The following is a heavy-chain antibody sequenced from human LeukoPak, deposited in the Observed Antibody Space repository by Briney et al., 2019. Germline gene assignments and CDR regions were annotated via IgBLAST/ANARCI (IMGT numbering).Heavy chain of an antibody. CDR3: ARMDYGDYYYYYYMDV. CDR2: IYSGGST. J-gene: IGHJ6*03. V-gene: IGHV3-53*01. D-gene: IGHD4-17*01. CDR1: GFTVSSNY. Sequence: PGGSLRLSCVASGFTVSSNYIWVRQAPGKGLEWVSVIYSGGSTYYADSVKGRFTISRDNAKNSLYLQMNSLRAEDTAVYYCARMDYGDYYYYYYMDVWGKGTTVTISS.